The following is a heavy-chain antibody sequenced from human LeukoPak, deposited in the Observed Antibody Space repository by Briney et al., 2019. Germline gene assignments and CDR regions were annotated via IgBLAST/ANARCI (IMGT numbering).Heavy chain of an antibody. V-gene: IGHV3-21*01. CDR1: GFTFSSYS. CDR3: ARVGSTVSDAFDI. J-gene: IGHJ3*02. Sequence: GGSLRLSCAASGFTFSSYSMNWVRQAPGKGLEWVSSIGSSSSYIYYADSAKGRFTISRDNAKNSLYLQMNSLRAEDTAVYYCARVGSTVSDAFDIWGQGTMVTVSS. CDR2: IGSSSSYI. D-gene: IGHD4-17*01.